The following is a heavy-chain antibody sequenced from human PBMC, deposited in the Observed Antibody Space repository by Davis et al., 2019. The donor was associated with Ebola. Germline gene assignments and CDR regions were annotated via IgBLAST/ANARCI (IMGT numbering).Heavy chain of an antibody. Sequence: AASVKVSCKASGYSFTKYGISWVRQAPGQGLEWMGWISTYNGNTNYAQKVQGRCTMTTDTSTHTAYMELSRLRSDDTAMYYCTRGKWFDPWGQGTLVAVSS. J-gene: IGHJ5*02. V-gene: IGHV1-18*04. CDR3: TRGKWFDP. CDR1: GYSFTKYG. CDR2: ISTYNGNT.